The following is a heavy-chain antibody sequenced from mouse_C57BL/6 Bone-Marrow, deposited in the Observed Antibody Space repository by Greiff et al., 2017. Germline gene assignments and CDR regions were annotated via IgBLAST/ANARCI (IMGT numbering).Heavy chain of an antibody. CDR3: EVAPLY. V-gene: IGHV1-81*01. CDR2: IYPRSGNT. Sequence: QVQLKESGAELARPGASVKLSCKASGYTFTSYGISWVKQRTGQGLEWIGEIYPRSGNTYYNEKFKGKATLTADNSSSTAYMELRSLTSEDSAVYFCEVAPLYWGQGTTLTVSS. D-gene: IGHD1-1*02. CDR1: GYTFTSYG. J-gene: IGHJ2*01.